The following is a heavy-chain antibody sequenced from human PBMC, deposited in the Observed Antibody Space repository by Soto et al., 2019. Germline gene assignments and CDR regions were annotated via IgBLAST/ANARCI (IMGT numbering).Heavy chain of an antibody. D-gene: IGHD6-13*01. Sequence: PGGSLRLSCAASGLTFDCYCIHWVRQAPGEGQGLRRGRSEERREAKDGSSRKWRYHKTRDNSKDTVYLQMNSLRAEDTAVYYCARHPERIAQIGWFDPWGQGTLVTVSS. J-gene: IGHJ5*02. CDR3: ARHPERIAQIGWFDP. CDR1: GLTFDCYC. CDR2: RSEERREA. V-gene: IGHV3-33*08.